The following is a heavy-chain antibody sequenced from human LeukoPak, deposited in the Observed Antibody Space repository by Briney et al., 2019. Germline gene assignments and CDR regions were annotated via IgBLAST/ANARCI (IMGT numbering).Heavy chain of an antibody. Sequence: ASVKVSCKASGGTFSSYAISWVRQAPGQGLEWMGGIIPIFGTANYAQKFQGRVTITADESTSTAYVELSSLRSEDTAVYYCASSYCSGGSCYWADFDYWGQGTLVTVSS. V-gene: IGHV1-69*13. CDR3: ASSYCSGGSCYWADFDY. D-gene: IGHD2-15*01. CDR1: GGTFSSYA. J-gene: IGHJ4*02. CDR2: IIPIFGTA.